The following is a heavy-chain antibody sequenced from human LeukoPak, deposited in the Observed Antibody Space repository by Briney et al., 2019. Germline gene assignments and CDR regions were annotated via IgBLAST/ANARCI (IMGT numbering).Heavy chain of an antibody. J-gene: IGHJ4*02. CDR2: ISGSGAGT. D-gene: IGHD5-18*01. V-gene: IGHV3-23*01. Sequence: GGSLRLSCAASGFNLSSYAMSWVRQAPGKGLEWVSVISGSGAGTYYADSVKGRFTISRDNSKNTLDLQMNSLRAEDTAVYYCAKGDTSIVRRYYFDYWGQGTLVTVSS. CDR1: GFNLSSYA. CDR3: AKGDTSIVRRYYFDY.